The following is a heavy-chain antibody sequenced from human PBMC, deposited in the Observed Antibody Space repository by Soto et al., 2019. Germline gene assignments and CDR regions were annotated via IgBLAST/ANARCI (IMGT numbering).Heavy chain of an antibody. J-gene: IGHJ5*02. V-gene: IGHV3-30*18. CDR1: VFTFSSYG. CDR3: AKNYYDSSGYSTRNFNWFDP. D-gene: IGHD3-22*01. Sequence: PVGSLRLSCASSVFTFSSYGMHCVRHSPGKWLEWVAVISYDGSNKYYADSVKGRFTISRDNSKNTLYLQMNSLRAEDTAVYYCAKNYYDSSGYSTRNFNWFDPWCQGTLVTVSP. CDR2: ISYDGSNK.